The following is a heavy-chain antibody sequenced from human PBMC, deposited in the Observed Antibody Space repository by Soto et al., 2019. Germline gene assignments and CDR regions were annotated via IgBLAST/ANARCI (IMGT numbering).Heavy chain of an antibody. CDR2: IDPSDSYT. CDR1: GYSFTSYW. CDR3: ARPLAGYYYYGMDV. Sequence: PGESLKISCKGSGYSFTSYWISWVRQMPGKGLEWMGRIDPSDSYTNYSPSFQGHVTISADKSISTAYPQWSSLKASDTAMYYCARPLAGYYYYGMDVWGQGTTVTVSS. J-gene: IGHJ6*02. V-gene: IGHV5-10-1*01.